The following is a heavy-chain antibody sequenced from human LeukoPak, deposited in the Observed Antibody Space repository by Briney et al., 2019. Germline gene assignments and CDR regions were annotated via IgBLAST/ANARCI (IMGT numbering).Heavy chain of an antibody. V-gene: IGHV1-69*01. J-gene: IGHJ4*02. CDR3: AREGGYDGDYAWYY. D-gene: IGHD4-17*01. CDR1: GGTFSSYA. CDR2: IIPIFGTA. Sequence: SVKVSCKASGGTFSSYAISWVRQAPGQGLEWMGGIIPIFGTANYAQKFQGRVTITADESTSTAYMELSSLRSGDTAVYYCAREGGYDGDYAWYYWGQGTLVTVSS.